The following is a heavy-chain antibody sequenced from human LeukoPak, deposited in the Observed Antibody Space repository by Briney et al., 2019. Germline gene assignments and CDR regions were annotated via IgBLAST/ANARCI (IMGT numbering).Heavy chain of an antibody. CDR2: ICDGTNA. Sequence: GGSLRLSCAASGFTVSGNYMSWFRQAPGKGLEWVSVICDGTNAYYADSVKGRFTISRDNPKNTLYLQMNSLRAGDTAVYYCARCKTWFGNLAWGQGTLVTVSS. CDR3: ARCKTWFGNLA. D-gene: IGHD3-10*01. CDR1: GFTVSGNY. V-gene: IGHV3-53*01. J-gene: IGHJ5*02.